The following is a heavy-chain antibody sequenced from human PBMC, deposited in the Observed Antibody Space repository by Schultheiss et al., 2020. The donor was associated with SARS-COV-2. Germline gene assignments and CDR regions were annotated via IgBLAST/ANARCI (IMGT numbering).Heavy chain of an antibody. V-gene: IGHV3-30*07. J-gene: IGHJ4*02. CDR2: ISYDGSNK. CDR1: GFTFSSYA. Sequence: GESLKISCAASGFTFSSYAMHWVRQAPGKGLEWVAVISYDGSNKYYADSVKGRFTISRDNSKNTLYLQMNSLRAEDTAVYYCARGCDYDFWSGYDCPFDYWGQGTLVTVSS. D-gene: IGHD3-3*01. CDR3: ARGCDYDFWSGYDCPFDY.